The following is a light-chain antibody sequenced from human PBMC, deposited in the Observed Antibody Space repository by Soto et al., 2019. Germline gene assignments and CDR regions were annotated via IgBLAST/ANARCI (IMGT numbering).Light chain of an antibody. CDR2: EVS. CDR1: SSDVGSYNL. CDR3: CSYAGSSTFEV. V-gene: IGLV2-23*02. J-gene: IGLJ1*01. Sequence: QSALTQPASVSGSPGQSITISCTGTSSDVGSYNLVSWYQQHPGKAPKLMIYEVSKRPSGVSNRFSGSKSGNTASLTISGLQAVDEADYYCCSYAGSSTFEVFGTGTKLTVL.